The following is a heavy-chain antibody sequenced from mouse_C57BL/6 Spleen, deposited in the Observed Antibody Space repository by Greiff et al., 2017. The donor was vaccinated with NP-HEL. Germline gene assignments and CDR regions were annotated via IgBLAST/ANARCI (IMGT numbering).Heavy chain of an antibody. V-gene: IGHV1-19*01. CDR1: GYTFTDYY. CDR2: INPYNGGP. Sequence: EVQLQQSGPVLVKPGASVKMSCKASGYTFTDYYMNWVKQSHGKSLEWIGVINPYNGGPSYNQKFKGKATLTVDKSSSTAYMELNSLTSEDSAVYYCARGGYYDYDGYYFDYWGQGTTLTVSS. D-gene: IGHD2-4*01. J-gene: IGHJ2*01. CDR3: ARGGYYDYDGYYFDY.